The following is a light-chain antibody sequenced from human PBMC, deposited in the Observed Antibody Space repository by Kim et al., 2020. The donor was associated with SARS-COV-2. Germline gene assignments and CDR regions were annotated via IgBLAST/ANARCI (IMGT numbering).Light chain of an antibody. CDR3: HQYKTYSWA. J-gene: IGKJ1*01. CDR2: QAS. Sequence: DIQMTQSPPTLSASVGDRVTITCLASQSISGWLAWYQQKPGKAPKVLLYQASNLESGVPSRFSGSGSGTEFTLTISGLQPDDFATYYCHQYKTYSWAFGQGTKGDIK. CDR1: QSISGW. V-gene: IGKV1-5*03.